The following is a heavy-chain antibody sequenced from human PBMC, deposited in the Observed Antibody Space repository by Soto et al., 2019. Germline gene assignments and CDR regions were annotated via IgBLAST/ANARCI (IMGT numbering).Heavy chain of an antibody. J-gene: IGHJ6*02. CDR3: ARDGERRDYGDDYYNYYGMDV. D-gene: IGHD4-17*01. CDR1: GGSISSYY. Sequence: SETLSLTCTVSGGSISSYYWSWIRQPPGKGLEWIGYIYYSGSTNYNPSLKSRVTISVDTSKNQFSLKLSSVTAADTAVYYCARDGERRDYGDDYYNYYGMDVWGQGTTVTVSS. CDR2: IYYSGST. V-gene: IGHV4-59*01.